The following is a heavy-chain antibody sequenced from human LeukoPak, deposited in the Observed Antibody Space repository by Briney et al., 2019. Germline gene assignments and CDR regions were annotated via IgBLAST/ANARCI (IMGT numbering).Heavy chain of an antibody. V-gene: IGHV4-30-4*01. CDR1: GGSISSGDYY. CDR3: ARAAEEMATIMGAFDI. CDR2: IYYSGST. D-gene: IGHD5-24*01. Sequence: SETLSLTCTVSGGSISSGDYYWSWIRQPPGKGLEWIGYIYYSGSTYYNPSLKSRVTISVDTSKNQFSLKLSSVTAADTAVYYCARAAEEMATIMGAFDIWGQGTMVTVSS. J-gene: IGHJ3*02.